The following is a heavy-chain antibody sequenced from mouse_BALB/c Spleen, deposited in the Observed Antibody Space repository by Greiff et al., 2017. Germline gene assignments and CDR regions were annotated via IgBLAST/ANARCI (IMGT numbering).Heavy chain of an antibody. CDR3: ARHDDYDGFDY. CDR2: ISSGGGST. CDR1: GFAFSSYD. V-gene: IGHV5-12-1*01. J-gene: IGHJ2*01. D-gene: IGHD2-4*01. Sequence: EVQVVESGGGLVKPGGSLKLSCAASGFAFSSYDMSWVRQTPEKRLEWVAYISSGGGSTYYPDTVKGRFTISRDNAKNTLYLQMSSLKSEDTAMYYCARHDDYDGFDYWGQGTTLTVSS.